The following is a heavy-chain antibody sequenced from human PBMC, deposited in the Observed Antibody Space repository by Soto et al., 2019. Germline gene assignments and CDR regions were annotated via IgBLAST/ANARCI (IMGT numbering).Heavy chain of an antibody. CDR3: ARQRFGSFSGSYVFDL. CDR2: ISSNSDSI. Sequence: EMQLVESGGGLVKPGGSLRLSCAASGFSFEIYHMNWVRQAPGKGLEWVSSISSNSDSIFYGDSVKGRFIISRDNAKNSLFLQMNNLSGDDTVVYYCARQRFGSFSGSYVFDLWGQGTPVTVSS. V-gene: IGHV3-21*01. CDR1: GFSFEIYH. D-gene: IGHD3-16*01. J-gene: IGHJ5*02.